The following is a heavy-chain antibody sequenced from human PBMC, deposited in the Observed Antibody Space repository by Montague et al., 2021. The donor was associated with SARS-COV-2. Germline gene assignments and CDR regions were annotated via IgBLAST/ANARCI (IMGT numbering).Heavy chain of an antibody. CDR1: GFSLSTSGMC. D-gene: IGHD5-18*01. Sequence: PALVKPTQTLTLTCTFSGFSLSTSGMCVSWIRQPPGKALEWLALIDWDDDKYYSTSLKTRLTISKDTSKNQVVLTMTNMDPVDTATYYCARMPVDTAMVEILGPYYGMDVWGQGTTVTVSS. V-gene: IGHV2-70*01. J-gene: IGHJ6*02. CDR3: ARMPVDTAMVEILGPYYGMDV. CDR2: IDWDDDK.